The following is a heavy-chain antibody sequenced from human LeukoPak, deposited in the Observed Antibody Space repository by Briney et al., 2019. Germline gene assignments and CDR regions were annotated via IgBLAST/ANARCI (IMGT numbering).Heavy chain of an antibody. CDR2: ISAYNGNT. V-gene: IGHV1-18*01. D-gene: IGHD3-9*01. J-gene: IGHJ4*02. CDR3: ARGAGRYFDWSRYYFDY. CDR1: GYTFTSYG. Sequence: GASVKVSCKASGYTFTSYGISWVRQAPGQGLEWMGWISAYNGNTNYAQKLQGRVTMTTDTSTSTAYMELRSLRSEDTAVYYCARGAGRYFDWSRYYFDYWGQGTLVTVSS.